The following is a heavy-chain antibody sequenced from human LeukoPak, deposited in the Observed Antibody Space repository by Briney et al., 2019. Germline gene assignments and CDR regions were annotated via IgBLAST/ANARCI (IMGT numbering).Heavy chain of an antibody. CDR1: GGTFSSYA. V-gene: IGHV1-69*01. Sequence: ASVKVSCKASGGTFSSYAISWVRQAPGQGLEWMGGIIPIFGIANYAQKFQGRVTITADESTSTAYMELSSLRSEDTAVYYCARADIVATIRFDYWGQGTLVTVSS. CDR3: ARADIVATIRFDY. D-gene: IGHD5-12*01. CDR2: IIPIFGIA. J-gene: IGHJ4*02.